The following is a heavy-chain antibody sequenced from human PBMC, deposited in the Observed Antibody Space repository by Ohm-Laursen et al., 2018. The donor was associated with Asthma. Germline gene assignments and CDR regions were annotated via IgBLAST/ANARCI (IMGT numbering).Heavy chain of an antibody. CDR1: GFTFDDYA. J-gene: IGHJ4*02. V-gene: IGHV3-9*01. Sequence: SLRLSCAASGFTFDDYAMHWVRQAPGKGLEWVSGISWNSGSIGYADSVKGRFTISRDNAKNSLYLQMNSLRAEDTAVYYCASSAVVGYWGQGTLVTVSS. CDR3: ASSAVVGY. CDR2: ISWNSGSI. D-gene: IGHD6-19*01.